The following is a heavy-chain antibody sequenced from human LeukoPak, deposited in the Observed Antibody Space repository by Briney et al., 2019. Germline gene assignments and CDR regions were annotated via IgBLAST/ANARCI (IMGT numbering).Heavy chain of an antibody. CDR3: ARGPPPYCSGDSCYSFLYFHH. J-gene: IGHJ1*01. Sequence: ASVNVSCKASGYTFTSYDINWVRQATGQGLEWMGWMNPNTGNTGSVQEFQGRVTMTRNTSIRTAYMELSTLRSEDMAVSCWARGPPPYCSGDSCYSFLYFHHWGQGTLVTVSS. D-gene: IGHD2-15*01. CDR1: GYTFTSYD. CDR2: MNPNTGNT. V-gene: IGHV1-8*01.